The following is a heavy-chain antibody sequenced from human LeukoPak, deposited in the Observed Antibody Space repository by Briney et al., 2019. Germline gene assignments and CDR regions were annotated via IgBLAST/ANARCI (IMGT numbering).Heavy chain of an antibody. D-gene: IGHD1-26*01. J-gene: IGHJ3*01. Sequence: GGSLRLSCAASGFSFSSYGMHWVRQAPGKGLEWVAFIRYDGSNKYYADSVKGRFTISRDNSKNTLYLQMNSLRAEDTAVYYCARGGASRPDFWGQGTMVTVSS. V-gene: IGHV3-30*02. CDR1: GFSFSSYG. CDR3: ARGGASRPDF. CDR2: IRYDGSNK.